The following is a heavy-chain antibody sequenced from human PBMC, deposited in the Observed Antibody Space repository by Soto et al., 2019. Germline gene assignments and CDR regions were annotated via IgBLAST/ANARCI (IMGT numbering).Heavy chain of an antibody. CDR1: GFTFSSYA. Sequence: PGGSLRLSCAASGFTFSSYAMHWVRQAPGKGLEWVAVISHDGSNKYYADSVKGRFTISRDNSKNTLYLQMNSLRAEDTAVYYCARDQVVAATGVYYGMDVWGQGTTVTVSS. CDR3: ARDQVVAATGVYYGMDV. V-gene: IGHV3-30-3*01. D-gene: IGHD2-15*01. J-gene: IGHJ6*02. CDR2: ISHDGSNK.